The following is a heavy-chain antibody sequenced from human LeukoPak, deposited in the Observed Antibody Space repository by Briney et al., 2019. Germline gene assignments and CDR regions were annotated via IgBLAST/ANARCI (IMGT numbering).Heavy chain of an antibody. Sequence: PSETLSLTCTVSGGSISGSSYYWGWIRQPPGKGLEWIGSIYYSGSTYYNPSLKSRVTISVDTSKNQFSLKLSSVTAADTAVYYCARGLVLRDGYNSGGPWGQGTLVTVSS. V-gene: IGHV4-39*07. D-gene: IGHD5-24*01. CDR3: ARGLVLRDGYNSGGP. CDR1: GGSISGSSYY. CDR2: IYYSGST. J-gene: IGHJ5*02.